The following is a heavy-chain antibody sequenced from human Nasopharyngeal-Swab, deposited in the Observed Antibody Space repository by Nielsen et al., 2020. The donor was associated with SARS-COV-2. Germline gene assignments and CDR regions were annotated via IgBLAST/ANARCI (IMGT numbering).Heavy chain of an antibody. CDR3: ARAYCGGDCYSPYNWFDP. Sequence: SETLSLTCTVSGGSISSSSYYWGWIRQPPGKGLEWIGSIYYSGSTYYNPSLKSRVTISVDTSKNQFSLKLSSVTAADTAVYYCARAYCGGDCYSPYNWFDPWGQGTLVTVSS. J-gene: IGHJ5*02. CDR1: GGSISSSSYY. V-gene: IGHV4-39*01. D-gene: IGHD2-21*01. CDR2: IYYSGST.